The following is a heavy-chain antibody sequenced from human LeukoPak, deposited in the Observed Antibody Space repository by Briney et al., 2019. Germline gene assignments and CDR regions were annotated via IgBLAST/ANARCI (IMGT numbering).Heavy chain of an antibody. CDR1: XGTFXXXA. Sequence: SCXAXXGTFXXXAITWVRQAPGQGLEWMGRIIPILDITNYAQKFQGRVTMTRDTSTSTVYMELSSLRSEDTAVYYCARISDRSSYYFDYWGQGTLVTVSS. D-gene: IGHD3-22*01. CDR3: ARISDRSSYYFDY. V-gene: IGHV1-69*04. CDR2: IIPILDIT. J-gene: IGHJ4*02.